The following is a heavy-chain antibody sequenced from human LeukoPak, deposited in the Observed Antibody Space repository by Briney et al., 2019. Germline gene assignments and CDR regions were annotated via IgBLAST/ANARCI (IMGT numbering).Heavy chain of an antibody. V-gene: IGHV3-7*03. CDR3: AKGRIRGRYDWFDP. J-gene: IGHJ5*02. CDR2: IKTDGSEK. CDR1: GFTFNNHW. D-gene: IGHD3-16*01. Sequence: GGSLRLSCVVSGFTFNNHWMSWVRQAPGKGPEWVATIKTDGSEKYYVDSVEGRFTISRDNAKNTMFLQMNSLRAEDTAVYYCAKGRIRGRYDWFDPWGQGTLVTVSP.